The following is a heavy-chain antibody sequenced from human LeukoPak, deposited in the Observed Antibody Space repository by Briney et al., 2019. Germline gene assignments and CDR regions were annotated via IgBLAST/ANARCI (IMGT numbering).Heavy chain of an antibody. J-gene: IGHJ4*02. V-gene: IGHV4-34*01. D-gene: IGHD1-26*01. Sequence: SETLSLTCAVYGGSFSGYYWSWIRQPPGKGLEWIGEINHSGSTNYNPSLKSRVTISVDTSKNQFSLKLSSVTAADTALYYCARGRAKIVGATDFDYWGQGTLVTVSS. CDR3: ARGRAKIVGATDFDY. CDR1: GGSFSGYY. CDR2: INHSGST.